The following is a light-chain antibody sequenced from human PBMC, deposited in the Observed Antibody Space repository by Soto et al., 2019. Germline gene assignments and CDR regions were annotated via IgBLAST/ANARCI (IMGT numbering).Light chain of an antibody. Sequence: DVLMTQSPSSLSASVGDRVTITCQASQDISTYLNWYQQKPGKAPKLLIYDASNLQAGVPSRFSGSGSGTHFTFTISSLQPEDFATYFCQQYDNVPPLTFRGGTRVEI. V-gene: IGKV1-33*01. CDR1: QDISTY. CDR2: DAS. CDR3: QQYDNVPPLT. J-gene: IGKJ4*01.